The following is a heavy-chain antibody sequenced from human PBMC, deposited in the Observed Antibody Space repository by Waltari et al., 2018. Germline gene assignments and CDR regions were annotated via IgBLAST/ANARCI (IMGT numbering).Heavy chain of an antibody. Sequence: EVHLVASGGGLVQPGESLRLSCAASGFTFSTYNMNWVRQAPGKGLEWVSYISSTTTTYYADYVKGRFTIFRDNAKNSLYLQMNSLRAEDTALYYCARGRNGYIQDVFDIWGQGTMVSVSS. CDR1: GFTFSTYN. V-gene: IGHV3-48*01. J-gene: IGHJ3*02. D-gene: IGHD5-12*01. CDR3: ARGRNGYIQDVFDI. CDR2: ISSTTTT.